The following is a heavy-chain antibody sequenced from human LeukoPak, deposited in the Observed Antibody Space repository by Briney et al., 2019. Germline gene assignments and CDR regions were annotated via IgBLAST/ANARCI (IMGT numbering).Heavy chain of an antibody. CDR2: VYYTGST. CDR1: GGSISSYY. Sequence: SETLSLTCTVSGGSISSYYWSWVRQPPGKGLEWIGFVYYTGSTNYSPSLKSRVTISVDTSKNQFSLKLSSVTAADTAVYYCARDRAVAGTGDYWGQGTLVTVSS. CDR3: ARDRAVAGTGDY. J-gene: IGHJ4*02. V-gene: IGHV4-59*12. D-gene: IGHD6-19*01.